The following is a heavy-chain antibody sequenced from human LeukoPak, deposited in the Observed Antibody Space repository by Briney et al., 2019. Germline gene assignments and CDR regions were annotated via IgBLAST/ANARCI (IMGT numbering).Heavy chain of an antibody. CDR2: ISGSGGST. Sequence: PGGSLRLSCAASGFTFSSYAMSWVRRAPGKGLEWVSAISGSGGSTYYADSVKGRFTISRDNSKNTLYLQMNSLRAEDTAVYYCAKDPKYSGYAFDIWGQGTMVTVSS. CDR1: GFTFSSYA. J-gene: IGHJ3*02. CDR3: AKDPKYSGYAFDI. D-gene: IGHD6-25*01. V-gene: IGHV3-23*01.